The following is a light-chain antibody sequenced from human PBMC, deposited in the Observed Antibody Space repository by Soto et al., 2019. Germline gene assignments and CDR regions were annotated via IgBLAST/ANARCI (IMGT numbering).Light chain of an antibody. J-gene: IGLJ2*01. CDR2: EGS. CDR3: CSYAGSSTLVV. Sequence: QSALTQPRSVSGSPGQSITISCTGTSSDVGSYNLVSWYQQHPGKAPKLMIYEGSKRPSGVSNRFSGSESGNTASLTISGLQAEDEADYYCCSYAGSSTLVVFGGGTKLTVL. V-gene: IGLV2-23*03. CDR1: SSDVGSYNL.